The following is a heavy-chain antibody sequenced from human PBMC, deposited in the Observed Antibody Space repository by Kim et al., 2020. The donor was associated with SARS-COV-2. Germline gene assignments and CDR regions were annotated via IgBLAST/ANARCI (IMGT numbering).Heavy chain of an antibody. Sequence: SFQGQVTISADKSISTAYLQWSSLKASDTAMYYCARSYGDYFARVYYFDYWGQGTLVTVSS. CDR3: ARSYGDYFARVYYFDY. J-gene: IGHJ4*02. V-gene: IGHV5-51*01. D-gene: IGHD4-17*01.